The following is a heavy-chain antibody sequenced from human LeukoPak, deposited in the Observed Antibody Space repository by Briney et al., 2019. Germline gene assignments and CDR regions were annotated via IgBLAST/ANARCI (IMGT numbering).Heavy chain of an antibody. V-gene: IGHV3-21*01. D-gene: IGHD6-19*01. CDR1: GFTFSSYS. CDR3: ARIAVAWPLETNAEFDY. J-gene: IGHJ4*02. CDR2: ISSSSSYI. Sequence: PGGSLRLSCTASGFTFSSYSMNWVRQAPGKGLEWVSSISSSSSYIYYADSVKGRLTISRDNAKNSLYLQMNSLRAEDTAVYYCARIAVAWPLETNAEFDYWGQGTLVTVSS.